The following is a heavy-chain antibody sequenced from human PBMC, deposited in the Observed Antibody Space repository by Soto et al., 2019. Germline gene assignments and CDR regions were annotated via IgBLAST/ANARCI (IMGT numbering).Heavy chain of an antibody. Sequence: GGSLRLSCAASGLTFSNYAMSWVRQAPGKGLEWVSGISGSGGNTYYADSVKGRFTISRDNSKNTLYLQMNSLRAEDTAVYYCATRNFYDTSGYYYYYFDYWGQGTLVTVSS. J-gene: IGHJ4*02. CDR3: ATRNFYDTSGYYYYYFDY. CDR1: GLTFSNYA. V-gene: IGHV3-23*01. D-gene: IGHD3-22*01. CDR2: ISGSGGNT.